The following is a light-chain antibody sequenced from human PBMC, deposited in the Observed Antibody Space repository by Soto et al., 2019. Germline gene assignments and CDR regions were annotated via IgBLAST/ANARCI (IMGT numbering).Light chain of an antibody. J-gene: IGLJ2*01. V-gene: IGLV2-11*01. Sequence: QSALTQPRSVSGSPGQSVTISCTGTSSDVGGYNYVSWYQQHPGKAPKLMIYDVSKRPSGVPDRFSGSKSGNTASLTISGLQAEDGADYYCCSYAGSYSLVFGGGTQLTAL. CDR2: DVS. CDR3: CSYAGSYSLV. CDR1: SSDVGGYNY.